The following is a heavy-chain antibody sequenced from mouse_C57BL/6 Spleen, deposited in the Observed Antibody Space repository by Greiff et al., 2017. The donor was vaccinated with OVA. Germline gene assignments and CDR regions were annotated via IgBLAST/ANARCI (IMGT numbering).Heavy chain of an antibody. CDR3: ARGSSYGDYFDY. CDR1: GYTFTSYT. V-gene: IGHV1-4*01. CDR2: INPSSGYT. Sequence: VQLQQSGAELARPGASVKMSCKASGYTFTSYTMHWVKQRPGQGLEWIGYINPSSGYTKYNQKFKDKATLTADKSSSTAYMQLSSLTSDDSAVYYCARGSSYGDYFDYWGQGTTLTVSS. J-gene: IGHJ2*01. D-gene: IGHD1-1*01.